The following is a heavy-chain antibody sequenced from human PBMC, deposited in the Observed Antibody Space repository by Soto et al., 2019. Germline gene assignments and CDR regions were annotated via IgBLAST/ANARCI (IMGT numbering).Heavy chain of an antibody. CDR1: GFTFSNAW. Sequence: PVGSLRLSCAASGFTFSNAWMSWVRQAPGKGLEWVGRIKSKTDGGTTDYAAPVKGRFTISRDDSKNTLYLQMNSLKTEDTAVYYCTTDVGAFLFDYWGQGTLVTVSS. V-gene: IGHV3-15*01. CDR2: IKSKTDGGTT. D-gene: IGHD1-26*01. J-gene: IGHJ4*02. CDR3: TTDVGAFLFDY.